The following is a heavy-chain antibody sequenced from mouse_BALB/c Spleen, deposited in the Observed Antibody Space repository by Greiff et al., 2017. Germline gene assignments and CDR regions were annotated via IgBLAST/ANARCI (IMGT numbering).Heavy chain of an antibody. CDR1: GYTFTSYW. V-gene: IGHV1-7*01. Sequence: VQLQQSGAELAKPGASVKMSCKASGYTFTSYWMHWVKQRPGQGLEWIGYINPSTGYTEYNQKFKDKATLTADKSSSTAYMQLSSLTSEDSAVYYCARQDYRYDGKAWFAYWGQGTLVTVSA. D-gene: IGHD2-14*01. J-gene: IGHJ3*01. CDR3: ARQDYRYDGKAWFAY. CDR2: INPSTGYT.